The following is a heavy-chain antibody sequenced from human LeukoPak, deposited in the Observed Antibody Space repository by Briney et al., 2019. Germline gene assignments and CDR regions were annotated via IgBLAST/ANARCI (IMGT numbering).Heavy chain of an antibody. CDR3: AREPESGDSTEAFDY. CDR2: IGTSSSST. Sequence: PGGSLRLSCAASGFTFSSYVMGWVRQAPGKGLEWVSGIGTSSSSTYYADSVKGRFTISRDNAKNSLYLQMNSLRAEDTAVYYCAREPESGDSTEAFDYWGQGTLVTVSS. D-gene: IGHD2-21*01. V-gene: IGHV3-21*06. J-gene: IGHJ4*02. CDR1: GFTFSSYV.